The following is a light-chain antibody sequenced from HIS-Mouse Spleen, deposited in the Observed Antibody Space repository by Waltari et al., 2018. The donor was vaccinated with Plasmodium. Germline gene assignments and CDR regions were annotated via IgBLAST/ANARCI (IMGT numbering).Light chain of an antibody. CDR1: AMPKHY. CDR2: GDS. CDR3: YSTDSSGNHRV. Sequence: SYELTQPPSVSVSPGQTARITCSGEAMPKHYAYWYQQKSGQAPVLVIYGDSKRPSGIPERFSGSSSGTMSTLTISGAQVEDEADYYCYSTDSSGNHRVFGGGTKLTVL. J-gene: IGLJ3*02. V-gene: IGLV3-10*01.